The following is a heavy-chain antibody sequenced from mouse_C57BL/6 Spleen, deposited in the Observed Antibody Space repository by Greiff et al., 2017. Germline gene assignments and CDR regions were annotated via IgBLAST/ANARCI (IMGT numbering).Heavy chain of an antibody. J-gene: IGHJ1*03. D-gene: IGHD1-2*01. CDR3: ARSLATADFDV. CDR1: GYTFTSYW. V-gene: IGHV1-69*01. Sequence: QVQLQQPGAELVMPGASVKLSCKASGYTFTSYWMHWVKQRPGQGLEWIGEIDPSDSYTNYNQKFKGKSTLTVDKSSSTAYMQLSSLTSEDSAVYYCARSLATADFDVWGTGTTVTVSS. CDR2: IDPSDSYT.